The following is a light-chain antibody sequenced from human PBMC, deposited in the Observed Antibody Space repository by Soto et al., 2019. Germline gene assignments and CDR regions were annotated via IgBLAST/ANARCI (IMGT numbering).Light chain of an antibody. Sequence: QSVLTQPASVSGSPGQSITISCTGTSSEVGGYNYVSWYQQHPGKAPKFMIYDVSNRPSGVSNRFSGSKSGNTASLTISGLQAEDEADYYCSSYTSSSTLPYVFGTGTKVTVL. CDR1: SSEVGGYNY. CDR3: SSYTSSSTLPYV. CDR2: DVS. J-gene: IGLJ1*01. V-gene: IGLV2-14*01.